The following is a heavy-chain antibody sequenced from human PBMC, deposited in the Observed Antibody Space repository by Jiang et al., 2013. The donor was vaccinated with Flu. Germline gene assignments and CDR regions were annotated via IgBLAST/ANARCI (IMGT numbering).Heavy chain of an antibody. J-gene: IGHJ5*02. CDR1: GFTFSSYG. CDR3: AKGDCSSTSCYYPFDP. V-gene: IGHV3-30*18. CDR2: ISYDGSNK. D-gene: IGHD2-2*01. Sequence: VQLLESGGGLVQPGGSLRLSCAASGFTFSSYGMHWVRQAPGKGLEWVAVISYDGSNKYYADSVKGRFTISRDNSKNTLYLQMNSLRAEDTAVYYCAKGDCSSTSCYYPFDPWGQGTLVTVSS.